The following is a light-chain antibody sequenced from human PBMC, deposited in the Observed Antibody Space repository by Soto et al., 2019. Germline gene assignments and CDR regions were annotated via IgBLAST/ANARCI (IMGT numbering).Light chain of an antibody. J-gene: IGKJ4*01. CDR1: QSVSSY. CDR2: DAS. Sequence: EMVVTQSPATLSLSPGERATLSCRASQSVSSYLAWYQQKPGQAPRLLIYDASNRAAGIPARFSGSGSGTDFTLTISSLEPEDFAVYYCQQRSNWQGATFGRGTKV. CDR3: QQRSNWQGAT. V-gene: IGKV3-11*01.